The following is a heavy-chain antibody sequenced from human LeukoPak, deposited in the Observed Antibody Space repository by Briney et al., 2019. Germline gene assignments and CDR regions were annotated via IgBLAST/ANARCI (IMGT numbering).Heavy chain of an antibody. V-gene: IGHV3-23*01. CDR3: AKDSLVYDILTGYSSYYGMDF. CDR1: GFTFSSYA. D-gene: IGHD3-9*01. CDR2: ISGSGGST. Sequence: GGSLRLSCAASGFTFSSYAMSWVRQAPGKGLEWVSAISGSGGSTYYADSVKGRFTISRDNSKNTLYLQMNSLRAEDTAVYYCAKDSLVYDILTGYSSYYGMDFWGQRTTVTVSS. J-gene: IGHJ6*02.